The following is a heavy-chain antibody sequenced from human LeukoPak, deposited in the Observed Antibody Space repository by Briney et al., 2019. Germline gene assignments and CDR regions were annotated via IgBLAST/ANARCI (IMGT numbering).Heavy chain of an antibody. V-gene: IGHV1-58*02. CDR2: IVVGSGNT. CDR1: GFTFTSSA. CDR3: AADGRGRASGSYYINDAFDI. J-gene: IGHJ3*02. Sequence: ASVKASCKASGFTFTSSAMQWVRQARGQRLEWIGWIVVGSGNTNYAQKFQERVTITRDMSTSTAYMELSSLRSEDTAVYYCAADGRGRASGSYYINDAFDIWGQGTMVTVSS. D-gene: IGHD3-10*01.